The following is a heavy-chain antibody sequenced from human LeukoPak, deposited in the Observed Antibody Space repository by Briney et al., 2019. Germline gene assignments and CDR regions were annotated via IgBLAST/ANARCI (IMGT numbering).Heavy chain of an antibody. V-gene: IGHV3-30*18. CDR3: AKDLSYDSSGYDY. D-gene: IGHD3-22*01. J-gene: IGHJ4*02. Sequence: GGSLRLSCAASGFTFSSYGMHWVRQPPGKGLEWVAVISYDGSNKYYADSVKGRFTISRDNSKNTLYLQMNSLRAEDTAVYYCAKDLSYDSSGYDYWGQGTLVTVSS. CDR1: GFTFSSYG. CDR2: ISYDGSNK.